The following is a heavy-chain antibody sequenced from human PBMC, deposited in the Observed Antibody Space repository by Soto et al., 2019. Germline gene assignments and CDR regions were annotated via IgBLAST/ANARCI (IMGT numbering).Heavy chain of an antibody. CDR2: IIPIFGTA. J-gene: IGHJ6*02. D-gene: IGHD2-8*01. CDR1: GGTFSSYA. Sequence: ASVKVSCKAYGGTFSSYAISWVRQAPGQGLEWMGGIIPIFGTANYAQKFQGRVTITADKSTSTAYMELSSLRSEDTAVYYCARGGGIVLMVYAMDVWGQGTTVTVSS. V-gene: IGHV1-69*06. CDR3: ARGGGIVLMVYAMDV.